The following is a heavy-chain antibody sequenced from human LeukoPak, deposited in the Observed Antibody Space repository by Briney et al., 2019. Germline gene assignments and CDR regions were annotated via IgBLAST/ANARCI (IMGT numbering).Heavy chain of an antibody. J-gene: IGHJ3*02. CDR2: ISSSSSYI. V-gene: IGHV3-21*01. CDR3: AREPTHYGDYDAFDI. Sequence: PGGSLRLSCAASGFTFSSYSMNWVRQAPGKGLEWVSSISSSSSYIYYADSVKGRFTISRDNAKNSLYLQMNSLRAEDTAVYYCAREPTHYGDYDAFDIWGQGTMVTVSS. CDR1: GFTFSSYS. D-gene: IGHD4-17*01.